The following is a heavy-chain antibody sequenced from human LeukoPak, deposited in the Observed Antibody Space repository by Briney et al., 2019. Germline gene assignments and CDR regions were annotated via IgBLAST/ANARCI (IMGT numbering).Heavy chain of an antibody. V-gene: IGHV3-53*01. Sequence: GGSLRLSCAASGFTVSSNYMSWVRQAPGKGLEWVSVIYSGGSTYYADSVKGRFTISRDNAKNSLYLQMNSLRAEDTAVYYCASSSGWPAYYGMDVWGQGTTVTVSS. CDR1: GFTVSSNY. CDR2: IYSGGST. CDR3: ASSSGWPAYYGMDV. J-gene: IGHJ6*02. D-gene: IGHD6-19*01.